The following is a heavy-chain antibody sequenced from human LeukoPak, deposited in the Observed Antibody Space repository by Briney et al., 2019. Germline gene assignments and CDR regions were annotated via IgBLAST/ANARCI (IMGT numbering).Heavy chain of an antibody. Sequence: PSETLSLTCAVYGGSFSGYYWSWIRQPPGKGLEWIGEINHSGSTNYNPSLKSRVTISVDTSKNQFSLKLSSVTAADTAVYYCARSNVSIFGVVITYGFDPWGQGTLVTVSS. CDR3: ARSNVSIFGVVITYGFDP. D-gene: IGHD3-3*01. CDR2: INHSGST. J-gene: IGHJ5*02. CDR1: GGSFSGYY. V-gene: IGHV4-34*01.